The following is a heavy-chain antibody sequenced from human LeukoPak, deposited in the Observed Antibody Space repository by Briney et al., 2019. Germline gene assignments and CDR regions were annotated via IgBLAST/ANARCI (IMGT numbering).Heavy chain of an antibody. D-gene: IGHD6-13*01. V-gene: IGHV3-33*01. CDR3: ASAAGPFDN. CDR2: IWFDGSNK. Sequence: PGGSLRLSCAASGFTFSAYGMHWVRQAPGKGLEWVAVIWFDGSNKYYADSVKGRFTISRDNSKNTLYLNSLRAEDTAVYYCASAAGPFDNWGQGTLVTVSS. J-gene: IGHJ4*02. CDR1: GFTFSAYG.